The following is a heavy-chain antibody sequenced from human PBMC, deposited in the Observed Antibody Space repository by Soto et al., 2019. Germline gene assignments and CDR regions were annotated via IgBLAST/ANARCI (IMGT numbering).Heavy chain of an antibody. D-gene: IGHD6-13*01. CDR2: IIPIFGTA. Sequence: VASVKVSCKASGVTFSSYAISWVRQAPGQGLEWMGGIIPIFGTANYAQKFQGRVTITADESTSTAYMELSSLRSEDTAVYYCARGSDRAGSDYWGQGTLVTVSS. V-gene: IGHV1-69*13. CDR3: ARGSDRAGSDY. CDR1: GVTFSSYA. J-gene: IGHJ4*02.